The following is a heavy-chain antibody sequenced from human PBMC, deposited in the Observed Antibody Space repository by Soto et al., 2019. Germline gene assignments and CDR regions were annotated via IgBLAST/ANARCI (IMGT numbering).Heavy chain of an antibody. J-gene: IGHJ4*02. V-gene: IGHV2-5*02. Sequence: QITLKESGPTLVKPTQTLTLTCTFSGFSLPTDRVGVGWIRQPPGKALEWLAVIYWDDSKTYRPSLKSRLTITQATSKNPVALTMTDMAPVDTATYYCAHAYGGRSLYWGQGTLVTVSS. CDR3: AHAYGGRSLY. CDR1: GFSLPTDRVG. CDR2: IYWDDSK. D-gene: IGHD1-26*01.